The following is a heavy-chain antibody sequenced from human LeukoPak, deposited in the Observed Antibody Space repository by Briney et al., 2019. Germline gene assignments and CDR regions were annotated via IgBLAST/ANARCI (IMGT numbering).Heavy chain of an antibody. CDR3: ARRGHSSGWYDPLFDY. J-gene: IGHJ4*02. D-gene: IGHD6-19*01. V-gene: IGHV4-61*02. CDR1: GGSISSGNYY. Sequence: PSQTLSLTCTVSGGSISSGNYYWSWIRQPAGQGLEWIGRVYTIGSTYYNPSLKSRVTISLDTSKNQFSLKLTSLTAADTAVYYCARRGHSSGWYDPLFDYWGQGTLVTVSS. CDR2: VYTIGST.